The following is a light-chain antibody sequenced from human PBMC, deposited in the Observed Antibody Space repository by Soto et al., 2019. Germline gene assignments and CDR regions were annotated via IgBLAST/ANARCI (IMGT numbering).Light chain of an antibody. J-gene: IGLJ1*01. CDR1: SSDVGSYNL. CDR3: CSYAGSSTFAYV. Sequence: QSALTQPASVSGSPVQSITISCTGTSSDVGSYNLVSWYQQHPGKAPKLMIYEGSKRPSGVSNRFSGSKSGNTASLTISGLQAEDEADYYCCSYAGSSTFAYVFGTGTKVTV. CDR2: EGS. V-gene: IGLV2-23*03.